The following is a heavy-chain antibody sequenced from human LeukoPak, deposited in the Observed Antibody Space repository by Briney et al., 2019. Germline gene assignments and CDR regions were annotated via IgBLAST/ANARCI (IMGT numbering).Heavy chain of an antibody. CDR3: ARVDTAMVTDRWFDP. CDR2: INSDGSST. CDR1: GFTFSSYW. V-gene: IGHV3-74*01. J-gene: IGHJ5*02. Sequence: TGGSLRLSCAASGFTFSSYWMHWVRQAPGKGLVWVSRINSDGSSTSYADSVKGRFTISRDNAKNTLYLQMNSPRAEDTAVYYCARVDTAMVTDRWFDPWGQGTLVTVSS. D-gene: IGHD5-18*01.